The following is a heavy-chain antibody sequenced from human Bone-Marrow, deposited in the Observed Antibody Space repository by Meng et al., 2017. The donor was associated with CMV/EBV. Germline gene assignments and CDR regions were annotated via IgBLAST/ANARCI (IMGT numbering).Heavy chain of an antibody. CDR3: ARGLGWELPSWYFDY. Sequence: GSISSGGYYWSWLRQHPGKGLEWIGYIYYSGSTYYNPSLKSRVTISVDTSKNQFSLKLSSVTAADTAVYYCARGLGWELPSWYFDYWGQGTLVTVSS. CDR1: GSISSGGYY. D-gene: IGHD1-26*01. J-gene: IGHJ4*02. CDR2: IYYSGST. V-gene: IGHV4-31*02.